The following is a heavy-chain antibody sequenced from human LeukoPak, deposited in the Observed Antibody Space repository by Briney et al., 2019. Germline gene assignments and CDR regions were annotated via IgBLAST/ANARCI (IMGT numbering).Heavy chain of an antibody. J-gene: IGHJ5*02. CDR1: GYSFTSYW. D-gene: IGHD6-13*01. CDR3: ACRDLTSTWSFP. V-gene: IGHV5-51*01. Sequence: GESLKISCQGFGYSFTSYWIGWVRQMPGKGMEWMGVIYPGDFRIRYNPSFQGQVTISVDKSISTAYLQWVSLRASDSAMYYCACRDLTSTWSFPWGQGTLVTLSS. CDR2: IYPGDFRI.